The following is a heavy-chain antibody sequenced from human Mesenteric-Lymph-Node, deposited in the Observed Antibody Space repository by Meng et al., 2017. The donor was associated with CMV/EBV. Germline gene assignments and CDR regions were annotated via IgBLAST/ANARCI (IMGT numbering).Heavy chain of an antibody. CDR3: ARGSYYDY. J-gene: IGHJ4*02. CDR2: RSTYDAGT. V-gene: IGHV1-18*01. CDR1: GYTLSSYG. Sequence: ASVKVSCKASGYTLSSYGISWVRQAPGQGLEWMGWRSTYDAGTDYAQRFQGRVTMATDTSTTTAYMELRSLESDDTAVYYCARGSYYDYWGQGTLVTVSS.